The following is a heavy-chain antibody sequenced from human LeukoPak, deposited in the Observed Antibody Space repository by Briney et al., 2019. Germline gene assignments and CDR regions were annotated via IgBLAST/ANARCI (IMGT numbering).Heavy chain of an antibody. CDR3: ARSSYSSGWYLRIPQFDY. V-gene: IGHV3-30*04. CDR2: ISYDGSNK. CDR1: GFTFSSYA. J-gene: IGHJ4*02. D-gene: IGHD6-19*01. Sequence: GGSLRLSCAASGFTFSSYAMHWVRQAPGKGLEWVAFISYDGSNKYYADSVKGRFTISRDNSKNTLYLQMNSLRAEDTAVYYCARSSYSSGWYLRIPQFDYWGQGALVTVSS.